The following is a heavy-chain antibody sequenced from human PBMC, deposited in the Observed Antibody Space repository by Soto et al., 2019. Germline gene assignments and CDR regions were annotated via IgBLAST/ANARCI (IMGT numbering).Heavy chain of an antibody. CDR3: ARGQRFSDWFDP. CDR1: GGTISGYY. V-gene: IGHV4-4*07. D-gene: IGHD3-3*01. Sequence: SETLSLTCTVTGGTISGYYWTWIRQSAGGGLEWIGRIYSSGSTNYNPSLKSRVTISLDTSMNHFSLRLSSVTAADTAVYYCARGQRFSDWFDPWGQGTLVTVSS. CDR2: IYSSGST. J-gene: IGHJ5*02.